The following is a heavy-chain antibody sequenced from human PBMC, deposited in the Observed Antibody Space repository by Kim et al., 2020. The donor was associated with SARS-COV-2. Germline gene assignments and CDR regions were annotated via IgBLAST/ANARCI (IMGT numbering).Heavy chain of an antibody. D-gene: IGHD5-18*01. CDR2: INPNSGGT. J-gene: IGHJ6*02. CDR1: GYTFTGYY. CDR3: ARDQGGRFPHSYGYVLNLWYYGMDV. Sequence: ASVKVSCKASGYTFTGYYMHWVRQAPGQGLEWMGRINPNSGGTNYAQKFQGRVTMTRDTSISTAYMELSRLRSDDTAVYYCARDQGGRFPHSYGYVLNLWYYGMDVWGQGTTVTVSS. V-gene: IGHV1-2*06.